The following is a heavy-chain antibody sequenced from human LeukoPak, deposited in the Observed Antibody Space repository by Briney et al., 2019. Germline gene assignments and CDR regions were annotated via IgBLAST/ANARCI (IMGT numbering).Heavy chain of an antibody. CDR2: MYYSGST. Sequence: KPSETLSLTCTVSGGSISSYYWSWIRQPPGKGLEWIGYMYYSGSTNYNPSLKSRVTISVDMSKNQVSLKLSSVTAADTAVYYCAREKIAYYDNSGRGWFDPWGQGTLVTVSS. D-gene: IGHD3-22*01. J-gene: IGHJ5*02. CDR1: GGSISSYY. V-gene: IGHV4-59*12. CDR3: AREKIAYYDNSGRGWFDP.